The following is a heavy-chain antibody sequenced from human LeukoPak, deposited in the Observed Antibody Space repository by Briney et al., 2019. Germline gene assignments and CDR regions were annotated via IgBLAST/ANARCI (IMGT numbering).Heavy chain of an antibody. V-gene: IGHV3-33*01. CDR1: GFTFSSYA. CDR2: IWYDGSNK. J-gene: IGHJ4*02. Sequence: GGSLRLSCAASGFTFSSYAMHWVRQAPGKGLEWVTVIWYDGSNKHYADSVKGRFTISRDNSKNTLYLQMDSLRAEDTAIYYCARAFGASSGYSVDYWGQGTLVTGSS. CDR3: ARAFGASSGYSVDY. D-gene: IGHD3-22*01.